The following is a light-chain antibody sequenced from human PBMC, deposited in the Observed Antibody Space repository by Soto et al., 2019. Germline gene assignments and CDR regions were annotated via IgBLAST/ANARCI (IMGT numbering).Light chain of an antibody. CDR2: DVS. CDR3: GVYTSSDML. J-gene: IGLJ3*02. CDR1: SSDVGGYNY. V-gene: IGLV2-14*01. Sequence: QSVLTQPASVSGSPGQSITISCTGTSSDVGGYNYVSWYQQHPGKAPKLMIYDVSNRPSGVSIRFSGSKSASTASLTISHLQAEDEADYYCGVYTSSDMLFGGGTKVTVL.